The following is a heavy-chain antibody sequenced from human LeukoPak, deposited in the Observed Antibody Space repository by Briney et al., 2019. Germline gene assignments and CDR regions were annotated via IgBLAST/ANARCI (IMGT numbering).Heavy chain of an antibody. D-gene: IGHD5-18*01. Sequence: GGSLRLSCAASGFTFSSYAMHWVRQAPGKGLEWVAVISYDGSNKHYADSVKGRFTISRDNSKNTLYLQMNSLRAEDTAVYYCARAASYRIQLCQNWGQGTLVTVSS. J-gene: IGHJ4*02. CDR2: ISYDGSNK. V-gene: IGHV3-30*04. CDR1: GFTFSSYA. CDR3: ARAASYRIQLCQN.